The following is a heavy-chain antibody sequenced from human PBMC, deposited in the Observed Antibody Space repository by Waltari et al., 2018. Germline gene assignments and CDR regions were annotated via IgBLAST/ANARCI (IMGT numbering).Heavy chain of an antibody. CDR2: IYYSGST. CDR1: GGSISIDTDY. Sequence: QLQLQESGPGLVKPSETLSLSCTVSGGSISIDTDYWGWNRRPPGKGLEWIGTIYYSGSTQYNPSLKSRVTISIDTSKNQFSLKLNSVTAADTAVYYCARHQVGVTPFDYWGQGILVTVSS. D-gene: IGHD1-26*01. J-gene: IGHJ4*02. CDR3: ARHQVGVTPFDY. V-gene: IGHV4-39*07.